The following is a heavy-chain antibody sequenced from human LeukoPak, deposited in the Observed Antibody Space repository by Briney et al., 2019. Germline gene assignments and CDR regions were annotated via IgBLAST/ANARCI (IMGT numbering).Heavy chain of an antibody. J-gene: IGHJ3*02. CDR3: ASFPPYMVRTDAFDI. CDR2: INWSGTYI. D-gene: IGHD3-10*01. V-gene: IGHV3-20*04. Sequence: PGGSLRLSCAASGFNFDDYEMTWVRQAPGKGLEWVSRINWSGTYIFYSDSMRGRFTISRDNAKNSLYLQMNSLRAEDTAVYYCASFPPYMVRTDAFDIWGQGTMVTVSS. CDR1: GFNFDDYE.